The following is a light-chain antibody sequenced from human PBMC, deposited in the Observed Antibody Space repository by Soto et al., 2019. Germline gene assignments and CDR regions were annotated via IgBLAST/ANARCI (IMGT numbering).Light chain of an antibody. Sequence: DIQWAQSPSFLSASVGDRVTIACRASQGISSYLAWYQQKPGKAPKLLIYAASTLQSGVPSRFSGSGSGTEFTLTISSLQPEDFATYYRQQSFSTPTFGQGTRLEIK. CDR3: QQSFSTPT. CDR2: AAS. V-gene: IGKV1-9*01. J-gene: IGKJ5*01. CDR1: QGISSY.